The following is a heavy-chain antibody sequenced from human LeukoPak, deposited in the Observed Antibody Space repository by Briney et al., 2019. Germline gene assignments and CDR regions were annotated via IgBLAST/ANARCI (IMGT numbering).Heavy chain of an antibody. CDR3: AREGVEMATIHGDAFDI. D-gene: IGHD5-24*01. CDR2: ISSSSSYI. J-gene: IGHJ3*02. Sequence: GGSLRLSCAASGFTFSSYSMNWVRQAPGKGLEWVSPISSSSSYIYYADSVKGRFTISRDNAKNSLYLQMNSLRAEDTAVYYCAREGVEMATIHGDAFDIWGQGTMVTVSS. CDR1: GFTFSSYS. V-gene: IGHV3-21*01.